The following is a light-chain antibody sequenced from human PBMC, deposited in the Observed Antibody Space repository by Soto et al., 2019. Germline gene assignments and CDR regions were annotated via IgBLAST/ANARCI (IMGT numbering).Light chain of an antibody. J-gene: IGLJ1*01. V-gene: IGLV2-11*01. CDR3: CSYGGSNAPYV. Sequence: QSALTQPRSVAGSPGQSVTISCTGSSTDVGGYDYVSWYQQHPGKAPRLMIYDVTRRPSGVPDRFSGSKSGNTASLTISGLQPEDEADYYCCSYGGSNAPYVFGTGTKLTVL. CDR1: STDVGGYDY. CDR2: DVT.